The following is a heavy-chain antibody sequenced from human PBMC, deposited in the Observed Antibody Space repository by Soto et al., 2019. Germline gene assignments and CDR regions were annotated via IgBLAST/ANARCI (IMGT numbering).Heavy chain of an antibody. CDR2: ISYDGSNK. CDR3: AKDRSGSYPESFQH. V-gene: IGHV3-30*18. Sequence: PGGSLRLSCAASGFTFSSYGMHWVRQAPGKGLEWVAVISYDGSNKYYADSVKGRFTISRDNSKNTLYLQMNSLRAEDTAVYYCAKDRSGSYPESFQHWGQGTLVTVSS. D-gene: IGHD1-26*01. J-gene: IGHJ1*01. CDR1: GFTFSSYG.